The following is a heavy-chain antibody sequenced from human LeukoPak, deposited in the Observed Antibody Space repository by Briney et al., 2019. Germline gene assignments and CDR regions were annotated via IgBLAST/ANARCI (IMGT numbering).Heavy chain of an antibody. CDR2: IIPIFGTA. V-gene: IGHV1-69*13. J-gene: IGHJ5*02. Sequence: SVKVSCKASGGTFSSYAISWVRQAPGQGLEWMGGIIPIFGTANYAQKFQGRVTITADESTSTAYMELSSLRSEDTAVYYCASDHTDYGIGRFDPWGQGTLVTVSS. CDR1: GGTFSSYA. CDR3: ASDHTDYGIGRFDP. D-gene: IGHD4/OR15-4a*01.